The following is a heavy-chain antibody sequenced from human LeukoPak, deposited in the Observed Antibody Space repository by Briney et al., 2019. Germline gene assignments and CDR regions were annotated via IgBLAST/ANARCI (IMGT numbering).Heavy chain of an antibody. CDR1: GYTFTGYY. D-gene: IGHD3-22*01. CDR2: INPNSGGT. V-gene: IGHV1-2*02. J-gene: IGHJ4*02. CDR3: ARQTAGWLSLADDY. Sequence: ASVKVSCKASGYTFTGYYMHWVRQAPGQGLEWMGWINPNSGGTNYAQKFQGRVTMTRDTSISTAYMELSRLRSDDTAVYYCARQTAGWLSLADDYWGQGTLVTVSS.